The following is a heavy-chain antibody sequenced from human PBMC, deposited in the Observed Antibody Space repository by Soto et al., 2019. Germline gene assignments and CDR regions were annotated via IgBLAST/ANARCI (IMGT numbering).Heavy chain of an antibody. CDR2: INPSGGST. V-gene: IGHV1-46*01. CDR3: ARDGRMGYCSGGSCFPPSYYFDY. CDR1: GYTFTSYY. Sequence: ASVKVSCKASGYTFTSYYMHWVRQAPGQGLEWMGIINPSGGSTSYAQKFQGRVTTTRDTSTSTVYMELSSLRSEDTAVYYCARDGRMGYCSGGSCFPPSYYFDYWGQGTLVTVSS. J-gene: IGHJ4*02. D-gene: IGHD2-15*01.